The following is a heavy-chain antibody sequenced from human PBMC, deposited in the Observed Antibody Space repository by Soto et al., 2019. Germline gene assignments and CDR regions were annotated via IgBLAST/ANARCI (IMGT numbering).Heavy chain of an antibody. D-gene: IGHD3-9*01. CDR3: ARGERYFDWLYDY. CDR1: GFTFSSYD. V-gene: IGHV3-13*01. J-gene: IGHJ4*02. Sequence: GGSLRLSCAASGFTFSSYDMHWVRQATGKSLEWVSAIGTAGDTYYPGSVKGRFTISRENAKNSLYLQMNSLRAGDTAVYYCARGERYFDWLYDYWGQGTLVTVSS. CDR2: IGTAGDT.